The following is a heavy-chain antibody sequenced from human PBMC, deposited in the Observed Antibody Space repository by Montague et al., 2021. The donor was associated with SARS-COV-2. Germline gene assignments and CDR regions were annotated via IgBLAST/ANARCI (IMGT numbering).Heavy chain of an antibody. J-gene: IGHJ6*02. D-gene: IGHD2-21*02. V-gene: IGHV1-2*04. CDR1: GYTFTGYY. CDR3: ARADCGGDCYSYYYYGMDV. CDR2: INPNSGGT. Sequence: SVKVSCKASGYTFTGYYMHWVRQAPGQGLEWMGWINPNSGGTNYAQKFQGWVTMTRDTSISTAYMELSRLRSDDTAVYYCARADCGGDCYSYYYYGMDVWGQGITVTVSS.